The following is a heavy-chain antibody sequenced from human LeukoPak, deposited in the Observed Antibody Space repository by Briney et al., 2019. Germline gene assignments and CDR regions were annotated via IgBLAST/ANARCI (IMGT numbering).Heavy chain of an antibody. CDR1: GFTFDDYG. CDR2: IGSGGTI. Sequence: GGSLRLSCAASGFTFDDYGMSWVRQAPGKGLEWLSYIGSGGTIIHADSVKGRLTVSRDNAKNSVHLQMSSLRDEDTAVYYCTRSLDYWGQGTLVTVSS. CDR3: TRSLDY. D-gene: IGHD2-15*01. J-gene: IGHJ4*02. V-gene: IGHV3-69-1*02.